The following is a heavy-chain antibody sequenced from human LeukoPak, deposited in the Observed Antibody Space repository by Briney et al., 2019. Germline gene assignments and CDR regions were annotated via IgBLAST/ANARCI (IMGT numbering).Heavy chain of an antibody. V-gene: IGHV3-30*02. Sequence: PGGSLRLSCAASGFTFSNYGMHWVRQAPGKGLEWVAFIRYDGNNKYYADSVKGRFTISRDNSKNTLYLQMNSLRAEDTAVYYCAKDPRDFYGSGRYFYYYMDVWGEGTTVTVSS. CDR1: GFTFSNYG. CDR3: AKDPRDFYGSGRYFYYYMDV. J-gene: IGHJ6*03. CDR2: IRYDGNNK. D-gene: IGHD3-10*01.